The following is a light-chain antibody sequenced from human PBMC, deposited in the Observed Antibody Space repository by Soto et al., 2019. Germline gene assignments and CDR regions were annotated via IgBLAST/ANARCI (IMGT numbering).Light chain of an antibody. J-gene: IGLJ1*01. CDR3: NSYTTSSTYV. CDR2: EVS. Sequence: QSVLTQPAPVSGSPGQSITISCTGTSSDIGSYNRVSWYQQPPGTAPKLIIYEVSNRPSGVSNRFSGSKSGNTASLTISGLQAEDEADYFCNSYTTSSTYVFGTGTKLTVL. V-gene: IGLV2-14*01. CDR1: SSDIGSYNR.